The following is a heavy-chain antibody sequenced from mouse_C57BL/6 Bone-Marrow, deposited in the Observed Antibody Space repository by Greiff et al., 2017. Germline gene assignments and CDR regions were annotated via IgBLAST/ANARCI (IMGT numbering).Heavy chain of an antibody. CDR3: AREGTVVPHYYAMDY. D-gene: IGHD1-1*01. CDR2: IYPGSGST. CDR1: GYTFTSYW. Sequence: QVQLQQSGAELVKPGASVKMSCTASGYTFTSYWINWVKQRPGQGLEWIGDIYPGSGSTNYNEKFKSKATLTVDTSSSTAYMQLSSLTSEDSAVYYCAREGTVVPHYYAMDYWGQGTSVTVSS. J-gene: IGHJ4*01. V-gene: IGHV1-55*01.